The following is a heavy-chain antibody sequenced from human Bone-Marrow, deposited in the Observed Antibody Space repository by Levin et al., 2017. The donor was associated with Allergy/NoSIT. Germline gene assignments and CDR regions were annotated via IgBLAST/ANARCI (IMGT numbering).Heavy chain of an antibody. J-gene: IGHJ2*01. D-gene: IGHD4-17*01. V-gene: IGHV4-30-2*01. CDR1: GGSISSGGYS. CDR2: IYHSGST. Sequence: SQTLSLTCAVSGGSISSGGYSWSWIRQPPGKGLEWIGYIYHSGSTYYNPSLKSRVTISVDRSKNQFSLKLSSVTAADTAVYYCARARPDYGDYQGVWYFDLWGRGTLVTVSS. CDR3: ARARPDYGDYQGVWYFDL.